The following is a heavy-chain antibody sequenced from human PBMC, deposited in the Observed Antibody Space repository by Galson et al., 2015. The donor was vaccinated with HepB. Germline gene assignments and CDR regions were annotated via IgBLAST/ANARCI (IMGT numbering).Heavy chain of an antibody. CDR1: GLTFDNYG. V-gene: IGHV3-30*18. Sequence: SLRLSCAASGLTFDNYGIHWVRQAPGKGLEWVAFISYSGNNKHYSGSVKGRFTISRDNSKNTLYLQMSSLTTEDTAIYYCAKGRSVTWTGEPEYDFWGQGTLVTVSS. D-gene: IGHD3/OR15-3a*01. CDR3: AKGRSVTWTGEPEYDF. CDR2: ISYSGNNK. J-gene: IGHJ4*02.